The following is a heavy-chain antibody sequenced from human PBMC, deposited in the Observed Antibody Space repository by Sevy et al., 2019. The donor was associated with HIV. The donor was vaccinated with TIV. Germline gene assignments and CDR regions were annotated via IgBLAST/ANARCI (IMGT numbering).Heavy chain of an antibody. CDR1: GFTFSSYA. CDR2: ISYDGSNK. CDR3: TRDLAVAGNWFDP. D-gene: IGHD6-19*01. V-gene: IGHV3-30-3*01. J-gene: IGHJ5*02. Sequence: GGSLRLSCAASGFTFSSYAMHWVRQAPGKGLEWVAVISYDGSNKYYADSVKGRFSISRDNSKNTLYLQMNSLRAEDTAVYYCTRDLAVAGNWFDPWGHGTLVTVSS.